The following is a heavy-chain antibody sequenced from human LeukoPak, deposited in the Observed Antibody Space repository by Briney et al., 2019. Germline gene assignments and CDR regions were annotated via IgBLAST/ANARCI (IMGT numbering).Heavy chain of an antibody. J-gene: IGHJ4*02. V-gene: IGHV4-59*01. CDR2: IYYTGST. CDR1: GGSIDSYY. Sequence: SETLSLTCTVSGGSIDSYYWSWIRQPPGKGLEWIGYIYYTGSTEYHTSLKSRVTISLYTSKNQFSLKLTSVTAADTAVYYCARVYQSAEYYFDYWGQGNLVSVSS. CDR3: ARVYQSAEYYFDY. D-gene: IGHD2-2*01.